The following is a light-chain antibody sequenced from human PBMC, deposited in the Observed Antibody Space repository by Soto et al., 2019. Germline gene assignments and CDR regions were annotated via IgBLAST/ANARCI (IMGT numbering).Light chain of an antibody. V-gene: IGKV1-5*03. J-gene: IGKJ1*01. CDR3: QQYSTYPWT. CDR2: KAS. Sequence: DIQMTQSPSTLSASVGDRVTITCRASQSVSSWLVWYQQKPGKAPKVVMYKASGLESGVPSRFSGSGSGTEFTLTISSLQPDDVATYYCQQYSTYPWTFGQGTKVEIK. CDR1: QSVSSW.